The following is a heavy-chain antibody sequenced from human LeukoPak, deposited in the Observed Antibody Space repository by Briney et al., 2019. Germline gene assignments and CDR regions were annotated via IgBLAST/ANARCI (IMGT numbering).Heavy chain of an antibody. CDR2: IYYSGST. V-gene: IGHV4-59*01. CDR1: GGSISSYY. J-gene: IGHJ6*03. CDR3: ARGVVRSYMDV. D-gene: IGHD2-21*01. Sequence: SETLSLTCTVSGGSISSYYWSWIRQPPGKGLEWIGYIYYSGSTKYNPSLKSRVTISVDTSKNQFSLKLSSVTAADTAVYYCARGVVRSYMDVWGKGTTVTVSS.